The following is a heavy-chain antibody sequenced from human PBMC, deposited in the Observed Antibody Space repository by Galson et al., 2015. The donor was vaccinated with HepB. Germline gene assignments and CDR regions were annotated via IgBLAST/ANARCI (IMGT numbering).Heavy chain of an antibody. CDR1: GFTFSSYG. V-gene: IGHV3-33*01. D-gene: IGHD3-3*01. CDR2: IWYDGSNK. CDR3: ASERSYNWNGIDDFWSGYLDY. J-gene: IGHJ4*02. Sequence: SLRLSCAASGFTFSSYGMHWVRQAPGKGLEWVAVIWYDGSNKYYADSVKGRFTISRDNSKNTLYLQMNSLRAEDTAVYYCASERSYNWNGIDDFWSGYLDYWGQGTLVTVSS.